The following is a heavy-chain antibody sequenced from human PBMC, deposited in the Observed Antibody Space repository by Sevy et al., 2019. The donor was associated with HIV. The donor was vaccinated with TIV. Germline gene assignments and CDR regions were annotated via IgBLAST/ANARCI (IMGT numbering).Heavy chain of an antibody. V-gene: IGHV3-15*01. Sequence: GGSLRLSCAASGFTFSNAWMSWVRQAPGKGLEWVGRIKSKTDGGTTDYAAPVKGRFTMSRDDSKNTLYLQMNSLKTEDTAVYYCTTDYGYGAGLGGFDYWGQGTLVTVSS. CDR1: GFTFSNAW. D-gene: IGHD5-18*01. CDR3: TTDYGYGAGLGGFDY. CDR2: IKSKTDGGTT. J-gene: IGHJ4*02.